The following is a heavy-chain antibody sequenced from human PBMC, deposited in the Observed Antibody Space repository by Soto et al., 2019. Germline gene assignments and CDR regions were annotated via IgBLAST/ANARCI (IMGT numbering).Heavy chain of an antibody. V-gene: IGHV4-39*07. CDR1: GGSISSSSYY. CDR3: ATFQQQLVRGAYRLFDY. Sequence: SETLSLSYTVSGGSISSSSYYWGWLRPPPGKGLEWIGEIYHSGSTNYNPSLKSRVTISVDKSKNQFSLKLSSVTAADTAVYYCATFQQQLVRGAYRLFDYWGQGTLVTVSS. D-gene: IGHD6-13*01. CDR2: IYHSGST. J-gene: IGHJ4*02.